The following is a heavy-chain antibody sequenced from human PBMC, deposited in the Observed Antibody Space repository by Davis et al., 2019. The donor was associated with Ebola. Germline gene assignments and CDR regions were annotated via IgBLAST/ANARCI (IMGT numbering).Heavy chain of an antibody. V-gene: IGHV4-39*07. CDR1: GASISSRSYY. Sequence: MPSETLSLTCTVSGASISSRSYYWGWIRQPPGKGLEWVGSFSYGDNTHYYNPSLRSRVTISVDTSKNQFSLKLSSVTAADTAVYYCARSGYVGPWDGMDVWGQGTTVTVSS. J-gene: IGHJ6*02. D-gene: IGHD3-16*01. CDR3: ARSGYVGPWDGMDV. CDR2: FSYGDNTH.